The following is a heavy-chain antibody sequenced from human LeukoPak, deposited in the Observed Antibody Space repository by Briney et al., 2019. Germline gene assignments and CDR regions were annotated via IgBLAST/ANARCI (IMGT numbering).Heavy chain of an antibody. V-gene: IGHV1-2*06. CDR3: ARPHTVLYNWFDP. D-gene: IGHD4-11*01. J-gene: IGHJ5*02. CDR1: GYTFTGYY. Sequence: GASVKVSCKAPGYTFTGYYMHWVRQAPGQGLEWMGRINPNSGGTNYAQKFQGRVTMTRDTSISTAYMELSRLRSDDTAVYYCARPHTVLYNWFDPWGQGTLVTVSS. CDR2: INPNSGGT.